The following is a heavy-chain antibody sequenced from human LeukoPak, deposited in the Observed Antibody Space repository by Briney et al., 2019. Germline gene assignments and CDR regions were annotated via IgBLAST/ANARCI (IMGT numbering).Heavy chain of an antibody. Sequence: PGGSLRLSCAASGFTFSDYYMSWIRQAPGKGLEWVSYISSSSSYTNYADSVKGRFTVSRDNAKNSLCLQMNSLRAEDTAVYYCAREVYYGSGSYYNDYWGQGTLVTVSS. CDR1: GFTFSDYY. V-gene: IGHV3-11*05. CDR3: AREVYYGSGSYYNDY. J-gene: IGHJ4*02. CDR2: ISSSSSYT. D-gene: IGHD3-10*01.